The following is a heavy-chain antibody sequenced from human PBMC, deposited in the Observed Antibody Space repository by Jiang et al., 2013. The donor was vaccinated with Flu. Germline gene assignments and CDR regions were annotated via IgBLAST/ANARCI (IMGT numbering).Heavy chain of an antibody. J-gene: IGHJ6*02. CDR3: ASGHDSSGYYYYGMDV. Sequence: GAEVKKPGSSVKVSCKASGGTFSSYAISWVRQAPGQGLEWMGGIIPIFGTANYAQKFQGRVTITADKSTSTAYMELSSLRSEDTAVYYCASGHDSSGYYYYGMDVWGQGTTVTVSS. D-gene: IGHD3-22*01. V-gene: IGHV1-69*06. CDR2: IIPIFGTA. CDR1: GGTFSSYA.